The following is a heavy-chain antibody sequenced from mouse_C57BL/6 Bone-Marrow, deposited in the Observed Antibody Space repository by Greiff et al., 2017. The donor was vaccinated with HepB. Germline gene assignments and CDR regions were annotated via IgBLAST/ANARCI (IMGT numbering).Heavy chain of an antibody. CDR2: IRLKSDNYAT. J-gene: IGHJ2*01. D-gene: IGHD1-1*01. CDR1: GFTFSNYW. Sequence: EVHLVESGGGLVQPGGSMKLSCVASGFTFSNYWMNWVRQSPEKGLEWVAQIRLKSDNYATHYAESVKGRFTISRDDSKSSVYLQMNNLRAEDTGIYYCTGGLYYYGSSYDYFDYWGQGTTLTVSS. CDR3: TGGLYYYGSSYDYFDY. V-gene: IGHV6-3*01.